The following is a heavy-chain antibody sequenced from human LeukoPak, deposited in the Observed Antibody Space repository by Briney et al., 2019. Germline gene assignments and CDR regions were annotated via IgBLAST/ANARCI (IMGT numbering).Heavy chain of an antibody. CDR3: AKDRSGSFPNWFDP. D-gene: IGHD3-10*01. V-gene: IGHV3-23*01. Sequence: GGSLRLSCAASGFTFSSYAMTWVRQAPGKGLEWVSAINGGGGNTYYADSVKGRFTISRDNSKNTLYLQMNSLRAEDTAVYYCAKDRSGSFPNWFDPWGQGTLVTVSS. J-gene: IGHJ5*02. CDR2: INGGGGNT. CDR1: GFTFSSYA.